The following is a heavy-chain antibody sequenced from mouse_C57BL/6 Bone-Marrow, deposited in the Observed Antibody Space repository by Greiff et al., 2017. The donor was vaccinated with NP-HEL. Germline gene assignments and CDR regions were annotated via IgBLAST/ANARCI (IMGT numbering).Heavy chain of an antibody. V-gene: IGHV5-6*01. CDR2: ISSGGSYT. Sequence: EVKVVESGGDLVKPGGSLKLSCAASGFTFSSYGMSWVRQTPDKRLEWVATISSGGSYTYYPDSVKGRFTISRDNAKNTLYLQMSSLKSEDTAMYYCARQETLLTTVVAYYFDYWGQGTTLTVSS. CDR3: ARQETLLTTVVAYYFDY. J-gene: IGHJ2*01. CDR1: GFTFSSYG. D-gene: IGHD1-1*01.